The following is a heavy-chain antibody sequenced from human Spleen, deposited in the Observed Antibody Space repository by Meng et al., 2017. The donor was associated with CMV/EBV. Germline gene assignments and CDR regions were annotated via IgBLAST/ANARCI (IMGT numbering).Heavy chain of an antibody. J-gene: IGHJ4*02. CDR2: ISSSSSYI. V-gene: IGHV3-21*01. Sequence: GGSLRLFCAASGFTFSDYYMNWVRQAPGKGLEWVSSISSSSSYIYYADSVKGRFTISRDNAKNSLYLQMNSLRAEDTAVYYCASVSGGYYYDSSGYYEGWGQGTLVTVSS. D-gene: IGHD3-22*01. CDR1: GFTFSDYY. CDR3: ASVSGGYYYDSSGYYEG.